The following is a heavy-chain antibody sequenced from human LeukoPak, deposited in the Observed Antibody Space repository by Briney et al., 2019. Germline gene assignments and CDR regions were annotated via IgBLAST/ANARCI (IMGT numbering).Heavy chain of an antibody. V-gene: IGHV3-7*01. CDR2: INQDGSEK. J-gene: IGHJ4*02. CDR1: GFTRSNYW. Sequence: GGSLRLSCAVSGFTRSNYWMSWVRQAPGKGLEWVANINQDGSEKYYVDSVKGRFTISRDNAKNSLYLQMNSLRAEDTAVYFCVSTMTFDYWGQGTLVTVSS. D-gene: IGHD3-22*01. CDR3: VSTMTFDY.